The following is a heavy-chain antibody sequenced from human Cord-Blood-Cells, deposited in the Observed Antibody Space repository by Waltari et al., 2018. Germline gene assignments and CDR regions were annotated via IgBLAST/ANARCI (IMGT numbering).Heavy chain of an antibody. Sequence: QVQLLPSGAEVKTPGASVKVSCKPSGYTFTGYYMHWVRQAPGQGLEWMGRINPNSGGTNYAQKFQGRVTMTRDTSISTAYMELSRLRSDDTAVYYCARGTIAAAGNFDYWGQGTLVTVSS. D-gene: IGHD6-13*01. V-gene: IGHV1-2*06. J-gene: IGHJ4*02. CDR3: ARGTIAAAGNFDY. CDR2: INPNSGGT. CDR1: GYTFTGYY.